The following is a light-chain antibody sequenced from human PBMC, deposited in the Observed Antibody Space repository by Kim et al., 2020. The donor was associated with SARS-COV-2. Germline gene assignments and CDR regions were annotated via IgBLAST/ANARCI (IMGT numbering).Light chain of an antibody. Sequence: SPGERTTLSCRASQSVSSNLAWYQQKPDQAPRLLIYGASTRATGIPARFSGSGSGTEFTLTISSLQSEDFAVYYCQQYNNWPPMYTLGQGTKLEIK. CDR2: GAS. CDR1: QSVSSN. CDR3: QQYNNWPPMYT. J-gene: IGKJ2*01. V-gene: IGKV3-15*01.